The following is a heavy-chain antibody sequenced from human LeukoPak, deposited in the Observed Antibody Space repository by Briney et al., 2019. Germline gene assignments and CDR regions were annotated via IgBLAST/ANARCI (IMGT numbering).Heavy chain of an antibody. CDR2: SASGGSS. Sequence: GGSLRLSCVASGFTFSSYAMNWVRQAPGKGPEWVSTSASGGSSYYADSVKGRFTISRDNSKNTLYLQMNSLGAEDTAVYYCAKATVTHLIDYWGQGTLVTVSS. J-gene: IGHJ4*02. V-gene: IGHV3-23*01. D-gene: IGHD4-17*01. CDR1: GFTFSSYA. CDR3: AKATVTHLIDY.